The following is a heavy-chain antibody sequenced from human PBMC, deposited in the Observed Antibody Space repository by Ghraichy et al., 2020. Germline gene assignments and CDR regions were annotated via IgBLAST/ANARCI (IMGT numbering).Heavy chain of an antibody. CDR3: TTMIVGATPDF. CDR1: GFTFSNYS. V-gene: IGHV3-21*01. Sequence: GGSLRLSCAASGFTFSNYSMSWVRQAPGKGLEWVSSISTSSSHIYYADSVKGRFTISRDNAKNSVYLQMNSLRAEDTAVYYCTTMIVGATPDFWGQGTLVTVSS. J-gene: IGHJ4*02. D-gene: IGHD1-26*01. CDR2: ISTSSSHI.